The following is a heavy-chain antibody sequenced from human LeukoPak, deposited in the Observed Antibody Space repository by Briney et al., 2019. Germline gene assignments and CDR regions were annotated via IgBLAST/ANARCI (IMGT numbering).Heavy chain of an antibody. CDR2: ISAYNGNT. J-gene: IGHJ4*02. D-gene: IGHD3-3*01. V-gene: IGHV1-18*01. CDR3: AKLPLWSGYYRGEFDY. CDR1: GYTFTSYG. Sequence: GASVKVSCKASGYTFTSYGISWVRQAPGQGLEWMGWISAYNGNTNYAQKLQGRVTMTTDTSTSTAYMELRSLRSDDTAVYYCAKLPLWSGYYRGEFDYWGQGTLVTVSS.